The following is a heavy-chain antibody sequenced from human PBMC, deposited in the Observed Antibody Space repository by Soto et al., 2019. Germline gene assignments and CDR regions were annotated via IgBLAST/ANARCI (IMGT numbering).Heavy chain of an antibody. Sequence: GGSLRLSCAASGFTFSSYAMSWVRQAPGKGLEWVSAISGSGGSTYYADSVKGRFTISRDNSKNTLYLQMNSLRAEDTAVYYCAKAIAAHNYYYGIDVWGQGTTVTVSS. CDR3: AKAIAAHNYYYGIDV. CDR2: ISGSGGST. D-gene: IGHD6-13*01. V-gene: IGHV3-23*01. J-gene: IGHJ6*02. CDR1: GFTFSSYA.